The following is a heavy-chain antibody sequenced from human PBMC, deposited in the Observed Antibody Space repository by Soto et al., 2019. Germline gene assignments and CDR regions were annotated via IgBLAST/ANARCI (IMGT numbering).Heavy chain of an antibody. CDR1: GGTFSSYA. CDR3: AREIYYYDSSGINDY. CDR2: IIPIFGTA. Sequence: GASVKVSCKASGGTFSSYAISWVRQAPGQGLEWMGGIIPIFGTANYAQKFQGRVTITADESTSTAYMELSSLRSEDTAVYYCAREIYYYDSSGINDYWGQGTLVTVSS. J-gene: IGHJ4*02. D-gene: IGHD3-22*01. V-gene: IGHV1-69*13.